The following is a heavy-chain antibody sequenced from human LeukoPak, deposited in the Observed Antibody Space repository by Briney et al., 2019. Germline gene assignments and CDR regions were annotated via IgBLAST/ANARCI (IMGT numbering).Heavy chain of an antibody. J-gene: IGHJ3*02. V-gene: IGHV1-24*01. CDR2: FDPEDGET. CDR3: ATVPVMLYGSEGYAFDI. CDR1: GYTLTELS. D-gene: IGHD3-10*01. Sequence: ASVKVSCKVSGYTLTELSMHRVRQAPGKGLEWMGGFDPEDGETIYAQKFQGRVTMTEDTSTDTAYMELSSLRSEDTAVYYCATVPVMLYGSEGYAFDIWGQGTMVTVSS.